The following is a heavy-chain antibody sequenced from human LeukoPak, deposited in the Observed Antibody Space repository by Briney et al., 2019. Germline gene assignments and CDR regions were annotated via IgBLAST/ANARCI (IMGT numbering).Heavy chain of an antibody. V-gene: IGHV4-59*12. Sequence: SETLSLTCTVSGGSISSYYWSWIRQPPGKGLEWIGYIYYSGSTNYNPSLKSRVTISVDTSKNQFSLKLSSVTAADTAVYYCVWEPSYYDSIGFHSWGQGTLVTVSS. CDR3: VWEPSYYDSIGFHS. J-gene: IGHJ4*02. D-gene: IGHD3-22*01. CDR2: IYYSGST. CDR1: GGSISSYY.